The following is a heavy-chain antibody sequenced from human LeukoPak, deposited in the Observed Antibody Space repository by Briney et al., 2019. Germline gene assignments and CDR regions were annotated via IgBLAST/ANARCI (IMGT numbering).Heavy chain of an antibody. J-gene: IGHJ6*02. D-gene: IGHD3-16*01. CDR2: SSVSGSSI. CDR3: ARGYGSYYGMDV. CDR1: GFTFSTYE. Sequence: PGGCLRLSCAASGFTFSTYEMNWVRQAPGKGLEWVSYSSVSGSSISYADSVKGRFTISRDNAKNSLYLQMNSLRAEDTAVYYCARGYGSYYGMDVWGQGTTVTVSS. V-gene: IGHV3-48*03.